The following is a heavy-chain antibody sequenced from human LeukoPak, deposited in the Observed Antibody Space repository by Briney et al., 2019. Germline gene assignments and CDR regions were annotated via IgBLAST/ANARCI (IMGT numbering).Heavy chain of an antibody. CDR1: GFTFSSYS. J-gene: IGHJ4*02. D-gene: IGHD3-16*02. Sequence: GGSLRLSCAASGFTFSSYSMNWVRQAPGKGLEWVSSISSSSSYIYYADSVKGRFTISRDNAKNSLYLQMNSLRAEDTAVYYCARELPYVWGSYRYPVWGQGTLVTVSS. CDR3: ARELPYVWGSYRYPV. CDR2: ISSSSSYI. V-gene: IGHV3-21*01.